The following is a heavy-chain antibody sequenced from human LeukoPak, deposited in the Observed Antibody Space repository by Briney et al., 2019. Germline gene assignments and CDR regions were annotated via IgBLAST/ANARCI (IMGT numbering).Heavy chain of an antibody. Sequence: SCKASGYTFTSYAMSWVRQAPGKGLEWVSAISGSGGSTYYADSVKGRFTISRDNSKNTLYLQMNSLRAEDTAVYYCAKDQVTTGYWGQGTLVTVSS. D-gene: IGHD4-17*01. CDR2: ISGSGGST. CDR1: GYTFTSYA. J-gene: IGHJ4*02. CDR3: AKDQVTTGY. V-gene: IGHV3-23*01.